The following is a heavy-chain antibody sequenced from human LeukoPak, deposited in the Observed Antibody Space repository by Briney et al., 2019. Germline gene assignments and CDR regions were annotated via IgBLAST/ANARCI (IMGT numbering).Heavy chain of an antibody. J-gene: IGHJ4*02. CDR2: MNPNSGNT. CDR3: ARVRLNYYDSSGTPFDY. D-gene: IGHD3-22*01. CDR1: GYTFTSYD. V-gene: IGHV1-8*01. Sequence: ASVKVSCKASGYTFTSYDINWVRQATGQGLEWMGWMNPNSGNTGYAQKFQGRVTMTRDTSISTAYMELSRLRSDDTAVYYCARVRLNYYDSSGTPFDYWGQGTLVTVSS.